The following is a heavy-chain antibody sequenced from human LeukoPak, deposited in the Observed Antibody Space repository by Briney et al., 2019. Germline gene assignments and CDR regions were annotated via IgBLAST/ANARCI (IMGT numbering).Heavy chain of an antibody. CDR2: INSDGSST. J-gene: IGHJ4*01. CDR3: ARVPEDNRNYEVLFFY. Sequence: GGSLRLSCAASGFTFSSYWMHWVRQAPGKGRVWVSRINSDGSSTSYADSVKGRFTISRDNAKNTLYLQMNSLRAEDTAVYYCARVPEDNRNYEVLFFYWGHGTLVTVSS. CDR1: GFTFSSYW. D-gene: IGHD1-7*01. V-gene: IGHV3-74*01.